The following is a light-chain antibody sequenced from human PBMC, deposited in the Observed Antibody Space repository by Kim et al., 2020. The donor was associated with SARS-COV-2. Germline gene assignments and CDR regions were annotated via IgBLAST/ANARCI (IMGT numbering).Light chain of an antibody. V-gene: IGKV1-5*03. Sequence: DIQMTQSPSTLSASVGDRVTITCRASQSISTWLTWYQQKPGKAPKLLIYKASSLESGVPSRFSGSGSGTEFTLSINSLQPDDFATYYCQQYAIYPLTFGGGTKLEI. J-gene: IGKJ4*01. CDR3: QQYAIYPLT. CDR1: QSISTW. CDR2: KAS.